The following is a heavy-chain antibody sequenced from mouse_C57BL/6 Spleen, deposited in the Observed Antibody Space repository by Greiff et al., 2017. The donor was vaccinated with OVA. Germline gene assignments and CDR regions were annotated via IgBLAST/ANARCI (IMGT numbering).Heavy chain of an antibody. D-gene: IGHD2-4*01. CDR3: AREGMGLRGSYFDY. V-gene: IGHV1-26*01. Sequence: EVQLQQSGPELVKPGASVKISCKASGYTFTDYYMNWVKQSHGKSLEWIGDINPNNGGTSYNQKFKGKATLTVDKSSSTAYMELRSLTSEDSAVYYCAREGMGLRGSYFDYWGQGTTLTVSS. CDR1: GYTFTDYY. CDR2: INPNNGGT. J-gene: IGHJ2*01.